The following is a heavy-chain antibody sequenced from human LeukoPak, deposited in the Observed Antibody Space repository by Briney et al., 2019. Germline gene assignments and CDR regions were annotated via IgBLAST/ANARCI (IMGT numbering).Heavy chain of an antibody. D-gene: IGHD3-9*01. Sequence: SETLSLTCSVSGGSISSSTYYWVWIRQPPGKGLEWIGSIYYSGNTYYNPSLKSRVNISVDTSANQFSLKLSSVTAADTAVYYCASSSAVLRYFDWSFYYFDYWGQGTLVTVSS. V-gene: IGHV4-39*01. CDR1: GGSISSSTYY. CDR3: ASSSAVLRYFDWSFYYFDY. CDR2: IYYSGNT. J-gene: IGHJ4*02.